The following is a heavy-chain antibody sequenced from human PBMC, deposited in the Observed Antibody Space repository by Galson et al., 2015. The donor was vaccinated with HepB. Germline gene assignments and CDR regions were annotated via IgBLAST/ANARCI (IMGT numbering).Heavy chain of an antibody. Sequence: QSGAEVKKAGDSLKISCHVSGYFFTTYWIAWVRQMPGKGPEWLGNIFPDDSDTRFSPSFQGQVTFSVDKSINTAYLQWGTLRTSDSATYYCVREGAAGFDYWGQGTLVTVFS. V-gene: IGHV5-51*01. CDR2: IFPDDSDT. J-gene: IGHJ4*02. CDR3: VREGAAGFDY. D-gene: IGHD6-25*01. CDR1: GYFFTTYW.